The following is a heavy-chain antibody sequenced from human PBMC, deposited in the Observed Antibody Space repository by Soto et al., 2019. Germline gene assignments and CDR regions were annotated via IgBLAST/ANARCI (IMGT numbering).Heavy chain of an antibody. Sequence: PSESMSLTCTACGGSINSYYWGLFRQPPGKGLEWIGYIYYSGSTNYNPSLKSRVTISVDTSKNQFSLKLSSVTAADTAVYYCATEVYRSRGYLNWFDPCAEPTLVTVSS. CDR3: ATEVYRSRGYLNWFDP. CDR1: GGSINSYY. J-gene: IGHJ5*02. D-gene: IGHD3-22*01. CDR2: IYYSGST. V-gene: IGHV4-59*01.